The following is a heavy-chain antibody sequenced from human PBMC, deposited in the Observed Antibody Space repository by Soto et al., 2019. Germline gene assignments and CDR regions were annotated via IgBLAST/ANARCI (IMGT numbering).Heavy chain of an antibody. CDR1: GFTFSSYA. Sequence: GGSLRLSCAASGFTFSSYAMHWVRQAPGKGLEWVAVISYDGSNKYYADSVKGRFTISRDNSKNTLYLQMNSLRAEDTAVYYCARGLDIVVVVAATTERYYYGMDVWGQGTTVTVSS. V-gene: IGHV3-30-3*01. CDR2: ISYDGSNK. CDR3: ARGLDIVVVVAATTERYYYGMDV. D-gene: IGHD2-15*01. J-gene: IGHJ6*02.